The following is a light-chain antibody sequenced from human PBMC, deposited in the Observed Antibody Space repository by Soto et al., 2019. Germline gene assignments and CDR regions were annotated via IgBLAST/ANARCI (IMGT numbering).Light chain of an antibody. Sequence: QSVLTQPASVSGSPGQSITISCTGSSSDVGGNKYVSRYQQYPGKAPKLMICDVSNRPSGVSNRFSGSKSGNTASLTISGLQAEDEADYYCRAFTGTTYVFGTGTKVTVL. CDR2: DVS. J-gene: IGLJ1*01. CDR3: RAFTGTTYV. V-gene: IGLV2-14*01. CDR1: SSDVGGNKY.